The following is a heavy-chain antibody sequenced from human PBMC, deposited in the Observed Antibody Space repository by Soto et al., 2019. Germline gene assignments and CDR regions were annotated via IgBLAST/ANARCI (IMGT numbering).Heavy chain of an antibody. D-gene: IGHD3-16*01. CDR3: VKYTVTEDLGES. CDR1: GFTFSSYA. CDR2: VSRAGTYT. J-gene: IGHJ5*02. V-gene: IGHV3-23*01. Sequence: EVQLLESGGDVVRPGGSLRLSCAASGFTFSSYAMGWVRQAPGKGLEWVAGVSRAGTYTFYAYSVSGRFTISRDNSRDTVDMYMNALRGDDTAVEFCVKYTVTEDLGESWGQGTLVSVSS.